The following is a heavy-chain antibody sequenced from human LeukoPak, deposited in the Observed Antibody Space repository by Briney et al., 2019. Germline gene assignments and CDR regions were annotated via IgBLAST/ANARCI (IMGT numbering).Heavy chain of an antibody. CDR2: VYSGGNT. V-gene: IGHV3-53*01. D-gene: IGHD2/OR15-2a*01. Sequence: PGGSLRLSCAASGFNVSSNYMSWVRQAPGKGLEWVSVVYSGGNTYYADSVKGRFTISRDNGKNTLYLQMNSLRAEDTAVYYCASYLTSIPSGMNVWGQGATVTVSS. CDR1: GFNVSSNY. CDR3: ASYLTSIPSGMNV. J-gene: IGHJ6*02.